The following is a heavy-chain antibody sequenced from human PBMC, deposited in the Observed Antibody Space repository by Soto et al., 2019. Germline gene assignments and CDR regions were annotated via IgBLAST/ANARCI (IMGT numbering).Heavy chain of an antibody. CDR1: GGSISSGGYY. CDR2: IYYSGST. CDR3: AREGRECSGGSCYGLYYYYYMDV. D-gene: IGHD2-15*01. Sequence: SETLSLTCTVSGGSISSGGYYWSWIRQHPGKGLEWIGYIYYSGSTYYNPSLKSRVTISVDTSKNQFSLKLSSVTAADTAVYYCAREGRECSGGSCYGLYYYYYMDVWGKGTTVTVSS. J-gene: IGHJ6*03. V-gene: IGHV4-31*03.